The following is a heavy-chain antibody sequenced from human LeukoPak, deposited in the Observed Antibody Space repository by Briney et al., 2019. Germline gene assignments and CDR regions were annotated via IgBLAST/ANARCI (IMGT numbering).Heavy chain of an antibody. V-gene: IGHV3-73*01. CDR3: TRHAPVATLEGFDY. D-gene: IGHD6-19*01. CDR1: GFTFSGSA. Sequence: GGSLRLSCAASGFTFSGSAMHWVRRASAKGLEWVGRIRSKANSYATAYAASVKGRFTIPRDDSKNTAYLQMNSLKTEDSSVYYCTRHAPVATLEGFDYWGQGTLVTVSS. CDR2: IRSKANSYAT. J-gene: IGHJ4*02.